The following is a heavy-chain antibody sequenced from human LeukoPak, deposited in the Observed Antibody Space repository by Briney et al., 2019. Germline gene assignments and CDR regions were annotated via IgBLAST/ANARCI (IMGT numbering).Heavy chain of an antibody. CDR2: ISSRSRVI. D-gene: IGHD7-27*01. CDR1: GFTFSGYS. J-gene: IGHJ4*02. Sequence: PGGSLRLSCTASGFTFSGYSMNWVRQAPGKGLEWVSYISSRSRVISYADSLKGRFTISRDNAKNSLYLQMNSLRPEDTAVYYCTRDLGNWGQGTLVTVSS. V-gene: IGHV3-48*01. CDR3: TRDLGN.